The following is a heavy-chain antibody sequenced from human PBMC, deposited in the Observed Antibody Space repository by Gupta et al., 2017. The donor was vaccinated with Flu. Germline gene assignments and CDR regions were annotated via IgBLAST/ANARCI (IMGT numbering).Heavy chain of an antibody. CDR3: ANLPGAVCFSRDF. Sequence: LKTGGGLVRSGGILSCYRANPGHPFSLHVLCEACQAPGNGLECVACYSSMLSGDCPYYADSVNGRFTIFRDNSKSTLYLQMDSLRAEDTAIYYCANLPGAVCFSRDFWGQVSLVTVSS. D-gene: IGHD2-8*01. CDR1: GHPFSLHV. V-gene: IGHV3-23*01. CDR2: YSSMLSGDCP. J-gene: IGHJ4*02.